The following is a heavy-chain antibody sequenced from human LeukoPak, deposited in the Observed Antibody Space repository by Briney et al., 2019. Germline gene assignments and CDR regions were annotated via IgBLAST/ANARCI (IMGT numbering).Heavy chain of an antibody. Sequence: GGSLRLSCAASVFTLSIYATSCVPDAPRKGLECVSAISGSGGSTYYADSVKGRFTISRDNSKNTLYLQMNSLRADGTAVYYCAKLLNDYGDYTFQHWGQGTLVTVSS. J-gene: IGHJ1*01. CDR3: AKLLNDYGDYTFQH. CDR1: VFTLSIYA. CDR2: ISGSGGST. V-gene: IGHV3-23*01. D-gene: IGHD4-17*01.